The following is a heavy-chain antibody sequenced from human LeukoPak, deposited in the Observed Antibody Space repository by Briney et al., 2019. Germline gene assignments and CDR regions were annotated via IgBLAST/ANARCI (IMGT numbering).Heavy chain of an antibody. Sequence: GGSLRLSCAASGFTFSSYAMSWVRQAPGKGLEWVSAISGSGGSTYYADSVKGRFTISRDNAKNSLYLQMNSLRAEDTAVYYCARDYGTTISYYYGMDVWGQGTTVTVSS. D-gene: IGHD3-3*01. CDR1: GFTFSSYA. CDR3: ARDYGTTISYYYGMDV. CDR2: ISGSGGST. J-gene: IGHJ6*02. V-gene: IGHV3-23*01.